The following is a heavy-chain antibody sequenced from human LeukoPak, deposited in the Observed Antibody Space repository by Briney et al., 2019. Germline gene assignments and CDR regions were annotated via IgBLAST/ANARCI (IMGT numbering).Heavy chain of an antibody. D-gene: IGHD4-17*01. CDR2: ISAYNGNT. Sequence: ASVKVSCKASGYTFTSYGISWVRQAPGQGLEWMGWISAYNGNTNYAQKLQGRVTMTTDTSTSTAYMELRSLRSDDTAVYYCARAHLYGDYAHYYMDVWGKGTTVTVSS. CDR3: ARAHLYGDYAHYYMDV. J-gene: IGHJ6*03. CDR1: GYTFTSYG. V-gene: IGHV1-18*01.